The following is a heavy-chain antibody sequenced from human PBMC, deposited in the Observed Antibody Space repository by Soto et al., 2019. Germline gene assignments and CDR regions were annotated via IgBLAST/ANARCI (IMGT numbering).Heavy chain of an antibody. J-gene: IGHJ4*02. CDR2: ISGSGGST. D-gene: IGHD1-26*01. CDR3: AKQWELLKGSYFDY. Sequence: GGSLRLSCAASGFTFSSYAMSWVRQAPGKGLEWVSAISGSGGSTYYTDSVKGRFTISRDNSKNTLYLQMNSLRAEDTAVYFCAKQWELLKGSYFDYWGQGTLVTVSS. V-gene: IGHV3-23*01. CDR1: GFTFSSYA.